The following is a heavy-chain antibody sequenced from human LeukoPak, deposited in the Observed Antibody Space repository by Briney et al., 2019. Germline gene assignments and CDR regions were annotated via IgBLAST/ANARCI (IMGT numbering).Heavy chain of an antibody. CDR2: IYYSGST. J-gene: IGHJ6*02. CDR3: ARRIAVAGRYYYGMDV. D-gene: IGHD6-19*01. V-gene: IGHV4-59*08. Sequence: PSETLSLTCTVSGGSISSYYWSWIRQPPGKGLEWIGYIYYSGSTNYNPSLKSRVTISVDTSKNQFSLKLSSVTAADTAVYYCARRIAVAGRYYYGMDVWGQGTTVTVSS. CDR1: GGSISSYY.